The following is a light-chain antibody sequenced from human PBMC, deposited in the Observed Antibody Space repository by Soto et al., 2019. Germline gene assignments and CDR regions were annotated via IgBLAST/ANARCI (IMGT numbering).Light chain of an antibody. Sequence: QSALTQPASVSGSPGQSITISCTGTSSDVGGYNYVFWYQQHPGKAPKLMIYDVSNRPSGVSHRFSGSKSGNTASLTISGLQTEDEADYYCSSYRSSATVYVFGTGTKLTVL. J-gene: IGLJ1*01. V-gene: IGLV2-14*03. CDR3: SSYRSSATVYV. CDR2: DVS. CDR1: SSDVGGYNY.